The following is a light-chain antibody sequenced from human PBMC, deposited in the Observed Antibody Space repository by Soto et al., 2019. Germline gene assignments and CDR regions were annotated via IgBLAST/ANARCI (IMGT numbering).Light chain of an antibody. J-gene: IGLJ1*01. CDR2: DVN. V-gene: IGLV2-14*01. CDR3: ASYTSTYTLV. CDR1: IDDVGAYNY. Sequence: QSALTQPASVSGSPGQSITISCTGTIDDVGAYNYVSWYQQRPGSAPQLLIYDVNNRPSGASNRFSGSKSGHTAYLTISGLQSDDEANYHCASYTSTYTLVFGTGTKLTAL.